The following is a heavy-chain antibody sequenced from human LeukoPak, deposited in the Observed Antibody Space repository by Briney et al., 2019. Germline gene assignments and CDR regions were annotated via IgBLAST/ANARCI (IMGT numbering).Heavy chain of an antibody. V-gene: IGHV1-2*02. Sequence: ASVKVSCKASGYTFTGYYMHWVRQAPGQGPEWMGWINPNSGGTNYAQKFQGRVTMTRDTSISTAYMELSRLRSDDTAVYYCARVGGLYDSSGYYYATREYFDYWGQGTLVTVSS. CDR1: GYTFTGYY. CDR2: INPNSGGT. D-gene: IGHD3-22*01. CDR3: ARVGGLYDSSGYYYATREYFDY. J-gene: IGHJ4*02.